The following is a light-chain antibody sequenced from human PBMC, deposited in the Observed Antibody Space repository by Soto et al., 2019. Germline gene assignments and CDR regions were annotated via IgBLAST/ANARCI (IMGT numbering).Light chain of an antibody. J-gene: IGKJ4*01. CDR2: GAS. CDR3: QQYDNWPLT. Sequence: EVVMTQSPATLSVSPGERATLSCRASQSVDRNLAWYQQKPGQAPRLLIFGASTRATGIPARFSGSGSGTDFTLTISSLQSEDFGVYFCQQYDNWPLTFGGGTKVEIK. V-gene: IGKV3D-15*01. CDR1: QSVDRN.